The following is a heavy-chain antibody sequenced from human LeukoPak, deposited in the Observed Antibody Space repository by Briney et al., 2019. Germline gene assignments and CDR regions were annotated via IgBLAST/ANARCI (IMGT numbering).Heavy chain of an antibody. CDR3: ARLEPEQLIGY. V-gene: IGHV4-30-2*01. CDR2: IYHSGST. D-gene: IGHD6-6*01. J-gene: IGHJ4*02. CDR1: GGSISSGGYY. Sequence: TLSLTCTVSGGSISSGGYYWSWIRQPPGKGLEWIGYIYHSGSTYCNPSLKSRVTISVDRSKNQFSLKLSSVTAADTAVYYCARLEPEQLIGYWGQGTLVTVSS.